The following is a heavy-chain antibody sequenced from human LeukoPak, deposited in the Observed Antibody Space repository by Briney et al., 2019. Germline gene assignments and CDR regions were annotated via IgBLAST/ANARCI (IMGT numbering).Heavy chain of an antibody. CDR3: ARDPIPSYEESPGWPFDY. J-gene: IGHJ4*02. CDR2: ITSSGNST. Sequence: GGSLRLSCAASGFTFSSYAMSWVRQAPGKGLEWISYITSSGNSTYYADSVKGRFTASRDNAKSVIFLQMNNLRAEDTAVYYCARDPIPSYEESPGWPFDYWGQGTLLTVSS. D-gene: IGHD6-19*01. V-gene: IGHV3-48*04. CDR1: GFTFSSYA.